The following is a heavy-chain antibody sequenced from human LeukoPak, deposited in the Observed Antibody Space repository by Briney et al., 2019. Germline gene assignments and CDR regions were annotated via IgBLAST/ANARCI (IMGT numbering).Heavy chain of an antibody. CDR3: ARDRRGYSYGWGDY. Sequence: ASVKVSRKASGYTFTSYGISWVRQAPGQGLEWMGWISAYNGNTNYAQKLQGRVTMTTDTSTSTAYMELRSLRSDDTAVYYCARDRRGYSYGWGDYWGQGTLVTVSS. CDR1: GYTFTSYG. CDR2: ISAYNGNT. D-gene: IGHD5-18*01. J-gene: IGHJ4*02. V-gene: IGHV1-18*01.